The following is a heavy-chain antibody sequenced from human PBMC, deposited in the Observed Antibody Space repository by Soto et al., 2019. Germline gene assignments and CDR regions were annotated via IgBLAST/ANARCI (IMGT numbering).Heavy chain of an antibody. J-gene: IGHJ4*02. CDR2: ISSSSSYI. D-gene: IGHD2-8*01. Sequence: GGSLRLSCAASGFTFSSYSMNWVRQAPGKGLEWVSSISSSSSYIYYADSVKGRFTISRDNAKNSLYLQMNSLRAEDTAVYYCARVNHCTNGVCFPNFDYWGQGTLVTVSS. V-gene: IGHV3-21*01. CDR1: GFTFSSYS. CDR3: ARVNHCTNGVCFPNFDY.